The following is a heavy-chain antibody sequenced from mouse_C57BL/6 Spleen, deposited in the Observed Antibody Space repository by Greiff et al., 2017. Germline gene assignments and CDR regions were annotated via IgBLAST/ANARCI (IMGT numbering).Heavy chain of an antibody. D-gene: IGHD2-2*01. V-gene: IGHV6-3*01. J-gene: IGHJ3*01. CDR1: GFTFSNYW. CDR3: TGWLHPFAY. CDR2: IRLKSDNYAT. Sequence: EVKLVESGGGLVQPGGSMKLSCVASGFTFSNYWMNWVRQSPEKGLEWVAQIRLKSDNYATHYAESVKGRFTISRDDSKSSVYLQMNNLRAEDTGIYYCTGWLHPFAYWGQGTLVTVSA.